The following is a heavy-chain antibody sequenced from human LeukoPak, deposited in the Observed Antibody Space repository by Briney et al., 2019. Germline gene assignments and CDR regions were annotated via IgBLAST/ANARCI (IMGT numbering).Heavy chain of an antibody. D-gene: IGHD3-10*01. CDR2: INHSGST. V-gene: IGHV4-34*01. CDR3: ARGRTYYGSGSYYSG. CDR1: GGSFSGYY. J-gene: IGHJ4*02. Sequence: PSETLSLTCAVYGGSFSGYYRSWIRQPPGKGLEWIGEINHSGSTNYNPSLKSRVTISVDTSKNQFSLKLSSVTAADTAVYYCARGRTYYGSGSYYSGWGQGTLVTVSS.